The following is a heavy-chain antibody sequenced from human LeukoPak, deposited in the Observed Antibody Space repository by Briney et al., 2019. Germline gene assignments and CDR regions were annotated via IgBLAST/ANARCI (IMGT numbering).Heavy chain of an antibody. CDR1: GFTFSSYA. J-gene: IGHJ5*02. CDR3: ARERWELLDP. D-gene: IGHD1-26*01. CDR2: ISYDGSNK. V-gene: IGHV3-30-3*01. Sequence: GGSLRLSCAASGFTFSSYAMHWVRQAPGKGLEWVAVISYDGSNKYYADSVKGRFTISRDNSKNTLYLQMNSLRAEDTAAYYCARERWELLDPWGQGTLVTVSS.